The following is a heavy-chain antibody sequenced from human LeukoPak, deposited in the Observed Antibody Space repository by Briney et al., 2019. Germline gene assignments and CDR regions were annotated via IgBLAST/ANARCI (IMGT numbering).Heavy chain of an antibody. D-gene: IGHD2-8*01. J-gene: IGHJ4*02. V-gene: IGHV4-31*03. CDR2: IYYSGST. CDR3: ARLSTNGVCFDY. CDR1: GGSISSGGYY. Sequence: SGTLSLTCTVSGGSISSGGYYWSWIRQHPGKGLEWIGYIYYSGSTYYNPSLKSRVTISVDTSKNQFSLKLSSVTAADTAVYYCARLSTNGVCFDYWGQGTLVTVSS.